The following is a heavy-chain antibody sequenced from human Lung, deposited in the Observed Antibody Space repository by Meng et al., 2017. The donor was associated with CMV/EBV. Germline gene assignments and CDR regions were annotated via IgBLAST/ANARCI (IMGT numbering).Heavy chain of an antibody. CDR2: IESYSDGGTT. Sequence: GGSXRLXCAASGFTFSSAWMSWVRQVPGKGLEWVGRIESYSDGGTTEYAAPVKGRFTISRDDSKKRLFLHMNSLKTEDTAVYYCTTDMAETITNVGGVITYFDHWXQGTLVTFSS. V-gene: IGHV3-15*04. CDR1: GFTFSSAW. D-gene: IGHD3-3*01. J-gene: IGHJ4*02. CDR3: TTDMAETITNVGGVITYFDH.